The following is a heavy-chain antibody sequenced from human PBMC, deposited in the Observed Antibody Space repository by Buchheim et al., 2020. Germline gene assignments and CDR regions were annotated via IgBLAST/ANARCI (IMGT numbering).Heavy chain of an antibody. Sequence: QAQLVESGGGVVQPGDHLTVSCIGSGFSISDYGVHWVRQAPGKGLEWGALIWYDGSNKFYADSVKGRFTISRDNAKNIVYLEMKNLTAEDTAIYYCVRDQLTAVAGEPDWWGQGTL. CDR2: IWYDGSNK. CDR1: GFSISDYG. CDR3: VRDQLTAVAGEPDW. D-gene: IGHD6-19*01. J-gene: IGHJ4*02. V-gene: IGHV3-33*01.